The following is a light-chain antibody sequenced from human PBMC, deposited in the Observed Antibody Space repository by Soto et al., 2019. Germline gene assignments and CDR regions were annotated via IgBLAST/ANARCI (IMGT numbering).Light chain of an antibody. V-gene: IGLV1-40*01. J-gene: IGLJ2*01. CDR3: QSYDSSLSGVV. Sequence: QSVLTQPPSVSGAPGQRVTISCTGSSSNIGAGYDVHWYQQLPETAPKLLIYGNSNRPSGVPDRFSGSKSGTSASLAITGLQAEDEADYYCQSYDSSLSGVVFGGGTKSPS. CDR1: SSNIGAGYD. CDR2: GNS.